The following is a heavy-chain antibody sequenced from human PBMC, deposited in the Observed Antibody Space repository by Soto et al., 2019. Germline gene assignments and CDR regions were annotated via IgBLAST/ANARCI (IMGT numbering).Heavy chain of an antibody. CDR3: ARAVIAAAGEDY. D-gene: IGHD6-13*01. J-gene: IGHJ4*02. Sequence: QVQLVQSGAEVKKPGSSVKVSCKASGGTFSSYAISWVRQSPGQVLEWMGGIIPILGTANYAQKVQGRVTIPADPSTPTGYVELRSLRSEYPAVYYRARAVIAAAGEDYWGQGPHVTVSS. CDR2: IIPILGTA. V-gene: IGHV1-69*01. CDR1: GGTFSSYA.